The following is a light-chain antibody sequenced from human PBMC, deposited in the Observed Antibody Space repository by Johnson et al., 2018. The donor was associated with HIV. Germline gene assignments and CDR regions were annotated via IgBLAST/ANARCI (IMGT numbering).Light chain of an antibody. J-gene: IGLJ1*01. CDR2: ENN. Sequence: QSILTQPPSVSAAPGQKVTISCSGSSSNIGNNYVSWYQQLPGTAPKLLIYENNKRPSGIPDRFSGSKSGTSASLAISRLQAEDEADYYCAAWDDSLNGHVFGTGTKVTVL. V-gene: IGLV1-51*02. CDR3: AAWDDSLNGHV. CDR1: SSNIGNNY.